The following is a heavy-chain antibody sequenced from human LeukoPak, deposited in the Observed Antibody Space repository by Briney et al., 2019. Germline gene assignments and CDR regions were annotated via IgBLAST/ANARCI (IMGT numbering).Heavy chain of an antibody. D-gene: IGHD6-19*01. CDR2: ISGSGGTT. Sequence: PGGSLRLSCAASGFTFNSYAMSWVRQAPGKGLEWVSTISGSGGTTKYADSVRGRFTISRDNSKNTQYLQMNSLRAEDTAVYYCAQRSPAGTYYFDYWGQGTLVTVSS. V-gene: IGHV3-23*01. J-gene: IGHJ4*02. CDR3: AQRSPAGTYYFDY. CDR1: GFTFNSYA.